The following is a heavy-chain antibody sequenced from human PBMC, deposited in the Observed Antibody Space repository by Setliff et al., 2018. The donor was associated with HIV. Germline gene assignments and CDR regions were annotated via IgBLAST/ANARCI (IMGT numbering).Heavy chain of an antibody. D-gene: IGHD3-3*01. J-gene: IGHJ4*02. CDR3: AREGLRFLEWLPLDY. CDR2: ISGSGGST. Sequence: GGSLRLSCAASGFTFSNHVMNWVRQAPGKGLEWVSAISGSGGSTYYADSVKGRFTISRDNSENTLYLQMNSLRAEDTAVYYCAREGLRFLEWLPLDYWGQGTLVTVSS. CDR1: GFTFSNHV. V-gene: IGHV3-23*01.